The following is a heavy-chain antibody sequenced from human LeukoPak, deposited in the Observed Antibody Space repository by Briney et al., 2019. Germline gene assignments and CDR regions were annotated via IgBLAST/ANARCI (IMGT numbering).Heavy chain of an antibody. D-gene: IGHD6-6*01. J-gene: IGHJ4*02. CDR3: ARVLDDSSSKYQAIAY. CDR2: IKQDGSEK. CDR1: GFTLSRYW. V-gene: IGHV3-7*01. Sequence: PGGSLRLSCAASGFTLSRYWMNWVPQPPGKGLEWVANIKQDGSEKYYVDSVRGRFTISRDNAKNSLYLQMNSLRAEDTAVYYCARVLDDSSSKYQAIAYWGQGTLVTVSS.